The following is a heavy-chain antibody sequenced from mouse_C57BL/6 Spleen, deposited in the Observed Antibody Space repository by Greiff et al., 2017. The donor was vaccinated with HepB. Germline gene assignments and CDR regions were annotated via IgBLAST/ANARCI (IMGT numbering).Heavy chain of an antibody. J-gene: IGHJ2*01. CDR2: ISNGGGST. CDR3: ARPNPRWLLTLDY. D-gene: IGHD2-3*01. Sequence: EVKLVESGGGLVQPGGSLKLSCAASGFTFSDYYMYWVRQTPEKRLEWVAYISNGGGSTYYPDTVKGRFTISRDNAKNTLYLQRSRLKSEDTAMYYGARPNPRWLLTLDYWGQGTTLTVSS. CDR1: GFTFSDYY. V-gene: IGHV5-12*01.